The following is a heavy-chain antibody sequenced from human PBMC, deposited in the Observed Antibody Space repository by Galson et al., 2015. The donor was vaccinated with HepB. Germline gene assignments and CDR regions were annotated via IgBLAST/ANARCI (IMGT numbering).Heavy chain of an antibody. CDR1: GFTFSSYA. J-gene: IGHJ4*02. Sequence: SLRLSCAASGFTFSSYAMSWVRQAPGKGLEWVSAISGSGGSTYYADSVKGRFTISRDNSKNTLYLQMNSLRAEDTAVYYCAKDSRKWSGSSSASDYWGQGTLVTVSS. D-gene: IGHD3-10*01. CDR3: AKDSRKWSGSSSASDY. CDR2: ISGSGGST. V-gene: IGHV3-23*01.